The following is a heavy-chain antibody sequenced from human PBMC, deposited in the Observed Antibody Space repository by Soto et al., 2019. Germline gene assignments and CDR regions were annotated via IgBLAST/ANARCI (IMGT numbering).Heavy chain of an antibody. D-gene: IGHD1-7*01. CDR2: ISAYNGNT. V-gene: IGHV1-18*01. Sequence: SVKVSCKASGYTFTNYGISWVRQAPGQGLEWMGWISAYNGNTNYAQKLQGRVTMTTDTSTNTAYMELRSLRSEDTAVYYCARDMTRTVVPYFDFWGQGTLVTVSS. J-gene: IGHJ4*02. CDR1: GYTFTNYG. CDR3: ARDMTRTVVPYFDF.